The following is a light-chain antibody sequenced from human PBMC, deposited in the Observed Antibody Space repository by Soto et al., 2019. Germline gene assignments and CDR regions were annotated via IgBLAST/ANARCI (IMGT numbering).Light chain of an antibody. Sequence: DIQMTQSPSSLSASVGDRVTITCRASQSISSYLNWYQQKPGKAPKLLIYAASSLQSGVPSRFSGSVSGTDFTLTISSLQHEDFETYYCQQSYSTPRTLGQGTKVDIK. CDR3: QQSYSTPRT. CDR1: QSISSY. CDR2: AAS. V-gene: IGKV1-39*01. J-gene: IGKJ1*01.